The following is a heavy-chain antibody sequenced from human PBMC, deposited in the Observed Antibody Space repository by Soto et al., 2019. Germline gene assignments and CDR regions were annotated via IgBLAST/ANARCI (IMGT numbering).Heavy chain of an antibody. CDR3: ARDREFSGGSWYYYYYGMDV. V-gene: IGHV7-4-1*01. CDR2: INTNTGNP. Sequence: GASVKVSCKASGGTFSSYAISWVRQAPGQGLEWMGWINTNTGNPTYAQGFTGRFVFSLDTSVSTAYLQICSLKAEDTAVYYCARDREFSGGSWYYYYYGMDVWGQGTTVTVSS. CDR1: GGTFSSYA. D-gene: IGHD6-13*01. J-gene: IGHJ6*02.